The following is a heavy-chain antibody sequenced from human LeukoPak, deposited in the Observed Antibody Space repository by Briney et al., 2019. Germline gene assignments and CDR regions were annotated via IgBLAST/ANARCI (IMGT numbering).Heavy chain of an antibody. V-gene: IGHV3-11*05. D-gene: IGHD6-19*01. J-gene: IGHJ4*02. CDR2: ISSTSSYI. CDR3: TRVSQWLAPY. Sequence: PGGSLRLSCAASGFTFSDHYISWVRQAPGKGLEWVSYISSTSSYINYADSVKGRFTFSRENAKNSLFLQMNGMRAEHTTWYYCTRVSQWLAPYWGQRTLVTVSS. CDR1: GFTFSDHY.